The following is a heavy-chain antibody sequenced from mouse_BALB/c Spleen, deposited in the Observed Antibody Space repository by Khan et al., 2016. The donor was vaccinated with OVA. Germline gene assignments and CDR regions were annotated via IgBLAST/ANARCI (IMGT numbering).Heavy chain of an antibody. CDR3: ARSSYMYDFTY. J-gene: IGHJ3*01. CDR2: IWSGGNT. V-gene: IGHV2-4-1*01. D-gene: IGHD2-14*01. CDR1: GFSLTTYG. Sequence: QVQLKESGPGLLQPSQSLSITCTVSGFSLTTYGVHWVRQSPGKGLEWLGLIWSGGNTDYNTAFISRLSISKDNSKSQVFFKMNSLQADDTAIYYCARSSYMYDFTYWGQGTLVTVSA.